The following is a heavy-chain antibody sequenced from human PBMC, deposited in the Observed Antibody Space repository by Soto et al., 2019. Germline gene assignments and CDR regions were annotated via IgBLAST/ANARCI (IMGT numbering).Heavy chain of an antibody. CDR2: INPKNGDT. V-gene: IGHV1-2*02. D-gene: IGHD3-3*02. CDR1: GYFFNDYH. Sequence: QVQVVQSGAEVKKPGASVKVSCKTSGYFFNDYHMHWVRKAPGQGLEWMGWINPKNGDTNYAQKFQDRVTMTRDTSISTVYIELSRLTSDDTAVYYCAREAGGSNIAAVLLDPWGQGTLVTVSS. CDR3: AREAGGSNIAAVLLDP. J-gene: IGHJ5*02.